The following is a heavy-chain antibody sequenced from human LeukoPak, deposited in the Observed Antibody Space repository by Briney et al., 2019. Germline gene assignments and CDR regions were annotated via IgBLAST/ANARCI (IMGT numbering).Heavy chain of an antibody. Sequence: AESLKISCKGSGYSFTSYWIGWVRQMPGKGLEWMGIIYPGDSDTRYSPSFQGQVTISANKSISTAYLQWSSLKASDTAMYYCARQNYYDSSGYYSCFDYWGQGTLVTVSS. D-gene: IGHD3-22*01. CDR1: GYSFTSYW. CDR2: IYPGDSDT. V-gene: IGHV5-51*01. J-gene: IGHJ4*02. CDR3: ARQNYYDSSGYYSCFDY.